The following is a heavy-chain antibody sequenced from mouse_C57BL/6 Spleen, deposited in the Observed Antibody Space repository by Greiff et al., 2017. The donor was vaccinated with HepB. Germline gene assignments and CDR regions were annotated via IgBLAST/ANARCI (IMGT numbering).Heavy chain of an antibody. CDR3: ARSAYYYGSSPYAMDY. V-gene: IGHV2-6*01. D-gene: IGHD1-1*01. CDR1: GFSLTSYG. CDR2: IWGVGST. J-gene: IGHJ4*01. Sequence: QVQLKESGPGLVAPSQSLSITCTVSGFSLTSYGVDWVRQSPGKGLEWLGVIWGVGSTNYNSALKSRLSISKDNSKSQVFLKMNSLQTDDTAMYYCARSAYYYGSSPYAMDYWGQGTSVTVSS.